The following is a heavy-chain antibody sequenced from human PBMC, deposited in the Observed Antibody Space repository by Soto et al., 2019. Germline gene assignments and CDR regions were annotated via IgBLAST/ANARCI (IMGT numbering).Heavy chain of an antibody. J-gene: IGHJ6*03. V-gene: IGHV4-31*03. CDR3: ARGEASGIVLFPYYYYMDV. Sequence: PSETLSLTCTVSGGSISSGGYYWSWIRQHPGKGLEWIGYIYYSGSTYYNPSLKSRVTISVDTSKNQFSLKLSSVTAADTAVYYCARGEASGIVLFPYYYYMDVWGKGTTVTVSS. CDR2: IYYSGST. D-gene: IGHD1-26*01. CDR1: GGSISSGGYY.